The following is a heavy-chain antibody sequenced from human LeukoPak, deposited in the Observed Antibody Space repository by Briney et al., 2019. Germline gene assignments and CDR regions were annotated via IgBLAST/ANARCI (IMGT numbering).Heavy chain of an antibody. CDR3: AKDFGGSDYDWYFGL. CDR2: ITSSGNTT. J-gene: IGHJ2*01. V-gene: IGHV3-23*01. Sequence: GGSLRLSCAASGFTFSFYAMSWVRQAPGKGLEWVAGITSSGNTTYYADPVKGRFTISRDNSRNILYLQMNSLRAEDTAIYYCAKDFGGSDYDWYFGLWGRGTVVTVSS. D-gene: IGHD1-26*01. CDR1: GFTFSFYA.